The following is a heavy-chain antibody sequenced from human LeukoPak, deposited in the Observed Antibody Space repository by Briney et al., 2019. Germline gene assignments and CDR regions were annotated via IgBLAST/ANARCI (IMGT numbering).Heavy chain of an antibody. CDR2: ISSSSYI. CDR1: GFTFSSYS. D-gene: IGHD3-9*01. J-gene: IGHJ3*02. CDR3: ATRLRYFDWLFHDAFDI. Sequence: GGSLRLSCAASGFTFSSYSMNWVCQAPGKGLEWVSSISSSSYIYYADSVKGRFTISRDNAKNSLYLQMNSLRAEDTAVYYCATRLRYFDWLFHDAFDIWGQGTMVTVSS. V-gene: IGHV3-21*01.